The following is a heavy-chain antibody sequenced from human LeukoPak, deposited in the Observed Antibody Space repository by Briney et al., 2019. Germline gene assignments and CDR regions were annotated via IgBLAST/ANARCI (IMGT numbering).Heavy chain of an antibody. V-gene: IGHV3-23*01. CDR3: AKDAVTTSRPYYYYGMDV. Sequence: PGASLRLSCAASGFTFSSYAMSWVRQAPGKGLEWVSAISGSGGSTYYADSVKGRFTISRDSSKNTLYLQMNSLRAEDTAVYYCAKDAVTTSRPYYYYGMDVWGQGTTVTVSS. D-gene: IGHD4-17*01. J-gene: IGHJ6*02. CDR1: GFTFSSYA. CDR2: ISGSGGST.